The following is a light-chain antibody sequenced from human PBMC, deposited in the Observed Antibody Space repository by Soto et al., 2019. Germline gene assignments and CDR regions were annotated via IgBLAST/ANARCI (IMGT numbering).Light chain of an antibody. J-gene: IGLJ3*02. Sequence: QSALTQPRSVSGSPGQSVTISCTGTSSDVGGHNYVSWYQQRPGKAPKLMIYDVTKRPSGVPDRFSGSKSGNTASLTISGLQGEDEADYYCAAWDDSLNGWVFGGGTKLTVL. V-gene: IGLV2-11*01. CDR3: AAWDDSLNGWV. CDR1: SSDVGGHNY. CDR2: DVT.